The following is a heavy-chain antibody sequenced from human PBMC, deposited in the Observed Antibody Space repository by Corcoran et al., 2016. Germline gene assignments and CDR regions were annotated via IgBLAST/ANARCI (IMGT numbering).Heavy chain of an antibody. Sequence: QMQLVQSGPEVKKPGTSVKVSCKASGFTFTSSAVQWVRQARGQRLEWIGWIVVGSGNTNYEQKFQERVTLTRDMSTSTAYMELSSLRSEDTAVYSCSADPCRGGCCYSAYYYYYGMDFWGQGTTVTVSS. CDR3: SADPCRGGCCYSAYYYYYGMDF. V-gene: IGHV1-58*01. D-gene: IGHD2-15*01. CDR2: IVVGSGNT. J-gene: IGHJ6*02. CDR1: GFTFTSSA.